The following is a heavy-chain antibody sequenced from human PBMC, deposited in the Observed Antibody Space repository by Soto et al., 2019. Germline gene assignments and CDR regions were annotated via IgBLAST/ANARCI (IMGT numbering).Heavy chain of an antibody. CDR3: AHRPSPGCGELWGPYFDY. V-gene: IGHV2-5*02. CDR2: IYWDDDK. CDR1: GFSLSTSGVG. D-gene: IGHD3-10*01. J-gene: IGHJ4*02. Sequence: QITLKESGPTLVKPTQTLTLTCTFSGFSLSTSGVGVGWIRQTPGKALEWLALIYWDDDKRYSPSMKRRLTTTKDTYKSPVFLTMTNMDPVDKATYYSAHRPSPGCGELWGPYFDYWGQGTLVTVSS.